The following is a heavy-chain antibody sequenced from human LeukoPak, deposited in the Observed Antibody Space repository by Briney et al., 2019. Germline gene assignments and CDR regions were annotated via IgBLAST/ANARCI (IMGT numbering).Heavy chain of an antibody. CDR1: GFTFSSYG. CDR3: AKNSGRWPLAGCFDY. CDR2: ISYDGSNK. J-gene: IGHJ4*02. D-gene: IGHD3-10*01. V-gene: IGHV3-30*18. Sequence: GRSLRLSCAASGFTFSSYGMHWVRQAPGKGLEWVAVISYDGSNKYYADSVKGRFTISRDNSKNTLYLQMNSLRAEDTAVYYCAKNSGRWPLAGCFDYWGQGTLVTVSS.